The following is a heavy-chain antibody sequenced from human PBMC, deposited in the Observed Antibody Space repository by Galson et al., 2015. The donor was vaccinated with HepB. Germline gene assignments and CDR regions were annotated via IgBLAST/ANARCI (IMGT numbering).Heavy chain of an antibody. D-gene: IGHD3-3*01. CDR1: GFTFDEYA. CDR2: ISWNSGSI. Sequence: SLRLSCAASGFTFDEYAMHWVRQGAGKGLEWVSGISWNSGSIGYADSVKGRFTISRDNAKNSLYLQMNSLRPEDTGWYYCAKSLPRITVFGLATEDYFDYWGQGTLVTVSS. CDR3: AKSLPRITVFGLATEDYFDY. J-gene: IGHJ4*02. V-gene: IGHV3-9*01.